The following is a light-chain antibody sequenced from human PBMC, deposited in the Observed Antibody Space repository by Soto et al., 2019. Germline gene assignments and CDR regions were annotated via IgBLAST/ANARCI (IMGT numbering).Light chain of an antibody. CDR3: QQNSSSPIN. J-gene: IGKJ5*01. V-gene: IGKV3-20*01. CDR1: QSVSSN. CDR2: GTS. Sequence: EIVLTQSPGTLSLSPGQRATLSCRASQSVSSNLAWYQQKPVQAPRLLIYGTSSRATGIPDRFSGSGSGTYFTLTISRLEPEDFAVYYCQQNSSSPINFGQGTRLEIK.